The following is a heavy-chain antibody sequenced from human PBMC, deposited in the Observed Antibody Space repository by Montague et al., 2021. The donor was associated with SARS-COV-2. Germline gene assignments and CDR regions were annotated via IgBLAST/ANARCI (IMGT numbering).Heavy chain of an antibody. D-gene: IGHD3-22*01. CDR3: ATLGLEVITYAFAI. V-gene: IGHV1-24*01. J-gene: IGHJ3*02. CDR1: AYSLSDFS. CDR2: FDSEDGET. Sequence: SVKVSCKVSAYSLSDFSLQMHWVRQAPGKGLEWMGEFDSEDGETTYAQKFQGRVTMTEDRSTDTVYMELSSLRSDDTAVYYCATLGLEVITYAFAIWGQGTMVTVSS.